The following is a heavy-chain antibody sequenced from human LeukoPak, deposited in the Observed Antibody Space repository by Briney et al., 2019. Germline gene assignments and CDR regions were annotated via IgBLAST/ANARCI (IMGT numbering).Heavy chain of an antibody. CDR2: INPNSGGT. Sequence: ASVKVSCNASGYTFTGYYMHWVRQAPGQGLEWMGWINPNSGGTNYAQKFQGRVTMTRATSISTAYMELSRLRSDDTAVYYCAHSINSSSFYFQHWGQGTLVTVSS. V-gene: IGHV1-2*02. D-gene: IGHD6-6*01. J-gene: IGHJ1*01. CDR1: GYTFTGYY. CDR3: AHSINSSSFYFQH.